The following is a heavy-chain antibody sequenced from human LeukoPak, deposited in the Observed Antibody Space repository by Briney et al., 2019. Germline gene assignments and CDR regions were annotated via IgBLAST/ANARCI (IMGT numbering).Heavy chain of an antibody. CDR3: ARDVQPARFLEWSHSWFDP. D-gene: IGHD3-3*01. Sequence: SETLSLTCTVSGGSISSYYWSWIRQPPGKGLEWIGYIYYSGSTNYNPSLKSRVTISVDTSKNQFSLKLSSVTAADTAVYYCARDVQPARFLEWSHSWFDPWGQGTLVTVSS. J-gene: IGHJ5*02. V-gene: IGHV4-59*12. CDR2: IYYSGST. CDR1: GGSISSYY.